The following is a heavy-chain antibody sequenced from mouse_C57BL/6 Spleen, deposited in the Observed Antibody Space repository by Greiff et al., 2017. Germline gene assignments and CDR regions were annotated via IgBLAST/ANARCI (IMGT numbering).Heavy chain of an antibody. J-gene: IGHJ1*03. CDR3: ARDYPWYFDV. CDR2: IYPGDGDT. D-gene: IGHD5-5*01. V-gene: IGHV1-80*01. Sequence: QVQLQQSGAELVQPGASVKISCKASGYAFSSYWLNWVKPRPGKGLEWIGQIYPGDGDTNYNGKFKGKATLTADKSSSTAYLQLRSLTSEDSAVYFCARDYPWYFDVWGTGTTVTVSS. CDR1: GYAFSSYW.